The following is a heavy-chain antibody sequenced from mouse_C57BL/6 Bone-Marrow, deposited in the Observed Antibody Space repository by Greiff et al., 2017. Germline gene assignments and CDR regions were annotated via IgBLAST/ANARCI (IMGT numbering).Heavy chain of an antibody. V-gene: IGHV1-55*01. J-gene: IGHJ2*01. Sequence: QVQLKESGAELVKPGASVKMSCKASGYTFTSYWITWVKQRPGQGLEWIGDIYPGSGSTNYNEKFKSKATLTVDTSSSTAYMQLSSLTSEDSAVYYCARSYYGRGDYWGQGTTLTVSS. CDR1: GYTFTSYW. CDR3: ARSYYGRGDY. CDR2: IYPGSGST. D-gene: IGHD1-1*01.